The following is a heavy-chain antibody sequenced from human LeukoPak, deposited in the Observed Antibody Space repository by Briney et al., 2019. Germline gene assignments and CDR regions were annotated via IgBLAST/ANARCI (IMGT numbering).Heavy chain of an antibody. Sequence: SQTLSLTCTVSGGSISSGGYYWSWIRQHPGKGLEWIGYIYYSGSTYYNPSLKSRVTISVDTSKNQFSLKLSSVTAADTAVYYCARDRYCSSTSCHNPYGMDVWGQGTTVTVSS. CDR2: IYYSGST. CDR3: ARDRYCSSTSCHNPYGMDV. CDR1: GGSISSGGYY. J-gene: IGHJ6*02. D-gene: IGHD2-2*01. V-gene: IGHV4-30-4*08.